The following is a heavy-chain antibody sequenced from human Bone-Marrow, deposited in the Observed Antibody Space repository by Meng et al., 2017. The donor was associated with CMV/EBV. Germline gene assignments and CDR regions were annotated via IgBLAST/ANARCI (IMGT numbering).Heavy chain of an antibody. CDR2: ISSSGSTI. Sequence: GESLKISCAASGFTFSSYSMNWVRQAPGKGLEWVSYISSSGSTIYYADSVKGRFTISRDNAKNSLYLQMNSLRAEDTAVYYCASPWNRYDFWSGPDAFDIWGQGTMVTVSS. CDR3: ASPWNRYDFWSGPDAFDI. J-gene: IGHJ3*02. V-gene: IGHV3-48*04. D-gene: IGHD3-3*01. CDR1: GFTFSSYS.